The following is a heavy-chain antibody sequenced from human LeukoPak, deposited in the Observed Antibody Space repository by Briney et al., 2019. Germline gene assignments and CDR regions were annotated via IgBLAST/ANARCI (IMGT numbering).Heavy chain of an antibody. CDR2: ISYDGSNK. CDR3: ASMLIRTGMDV. J-gene: IGHJ6*02. CDR1: GFTFSSYA. V-gene: IGHV3-30-3*01. D-gene: IGHD3-10*02. Sequence: GGSLRLSCAASGFTFSSYAMHWVRQAPGKGLEWVAVISYDGSNKYYADSVKGRFTISRDNAKNSLYLQMNSLRDEDTAVYYCASMLIRTGMDVWGQGTTVTVSS.